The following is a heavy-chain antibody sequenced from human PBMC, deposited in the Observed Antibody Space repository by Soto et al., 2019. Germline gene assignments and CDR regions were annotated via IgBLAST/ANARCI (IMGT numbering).Heavy chain of an antibody. J-gene: IGHJ5*02. D-gene: IGHD3-10*01. CDR3: AREAGARVVRGVIINDNWFDP. V-gene: IGHV1-46*01. CDR1: GYTFTSYY. CDR2: INPSGGST. Sequence: GASVKVSCKASGYTFTSYYMHWVRQAPGQGLEWMGIINPSGGSTSYAQKFQGRVTMTRDTSTSTVYMELSSLRSEDTAVYYCAREAGARVVRGVIINDNWFDPWGQGTLVTVS.